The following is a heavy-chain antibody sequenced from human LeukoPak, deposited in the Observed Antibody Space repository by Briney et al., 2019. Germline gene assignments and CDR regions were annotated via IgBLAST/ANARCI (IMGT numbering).Heavy chain of an antibody. J-gene: IGHJ4*02. D-gene: IGHD3-22*01. CDR2: LSGTGGST. Sequence: GGSLRLSCAASGFTVSTNHMSWVRQTPGKGLEWVSSLSGTGGSTYYADSVKGRLTVSRDNSRNMLYLEMNSLRAEDTAVYYCAKFQANYYDSSGYGCFDYWGQGVLVTVSS. CDR1: GFTVSTNH. V-gene: IGHV3-23*01. CDR3: AKFQANYYDSSGYGCFDY.